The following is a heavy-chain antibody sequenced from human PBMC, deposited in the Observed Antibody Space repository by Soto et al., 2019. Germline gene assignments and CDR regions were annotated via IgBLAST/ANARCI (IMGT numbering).Heavy chain of an antibody. Sequence: PGGSLRLSCAASGFTFSTFSMNWVRQAPGRGLELISYISGGGRPISYADSVKGRFTISRDNAKNSLYLQMDSLTDEDTAVYYCARDLGWAFDSWGQGTLVTVSS. J-gene: IGHJ4*02. D-gene: IGHD6-19*01. V-gene: IGHV3-48*02. CDR3: ARDLGWAFDS. CDR1: GFTFSTFS. CDR2: ISGGGRPI.